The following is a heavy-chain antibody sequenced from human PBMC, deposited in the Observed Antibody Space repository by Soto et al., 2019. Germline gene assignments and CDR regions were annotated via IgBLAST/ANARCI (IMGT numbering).Heavy chain of an antibody. CDR3: ARFFGSGFDY. CDR1: GFTFSTDT. CDR2: ISTSGATR. J-gene: IGHJ4*02. D-gene: IGHD6-19*01. Sequence: PGGPLRLSCAASGFTFSTDTMNWVRQAPGKGLEWVAHISTSGATRYYADSVKGRSTISRDNAKTSLYLQMDSLRNEDTAVYYWARFFGSGFDYWGQGTLVTVSS. V-gene: IGHV3-48*02.